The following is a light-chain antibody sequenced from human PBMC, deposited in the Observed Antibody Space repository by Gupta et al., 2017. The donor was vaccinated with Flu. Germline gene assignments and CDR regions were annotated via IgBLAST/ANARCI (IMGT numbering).Light chain of an antibody. CDR3: QYYDDNNWV. CDR1: SGNIGSNY. Sequence: FILTHPRSVSESPGGTITISCTRSSGNIGSNYAQWYQQRPGSAPTTLIYEGNQRPSGVPDRFAGSIDPSSTSASLTISGLEAEDGDYYYSQYYDDNNWVFGGGTKLTVL. CDR2: EGN. J-gene: IGLJ3*02. V-gene: IGLV6-57*03.